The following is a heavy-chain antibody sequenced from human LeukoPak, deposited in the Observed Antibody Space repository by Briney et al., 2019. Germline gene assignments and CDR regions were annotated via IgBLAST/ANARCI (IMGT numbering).Heavy chain of an antibody. J-gene: IGHJ4*02. CDR2: TYYRGST. CDR3: ARQGRLLLQYYFDY. Sequence: PSETLSLTCTVSVGPISSSSYYWAWIPQPPGKGLVWIGSTYYRGSTYYNPSLKIRVTISVDTSKNQSSLKLSSVTAADTAVYYCARQGRLLLQYYFDYWGQGTLVTVSS. V-gene: IGHV4-39*01. D-gene: IGHD3-22*01. CDR1: VGPISSSSYY.